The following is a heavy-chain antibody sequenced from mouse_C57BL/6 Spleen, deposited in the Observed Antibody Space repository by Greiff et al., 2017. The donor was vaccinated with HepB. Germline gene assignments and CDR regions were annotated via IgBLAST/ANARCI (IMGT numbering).Heavy chain of an antibody. V-gene: IGHV3-6*01. CDR1: GYSITSGYY. Sequence: EVQLQQSGPGLVKPSQSLSLTCSVTGYSITSGYYWNWIRQFPGNKLEWMGYISYDGSNNYNPSLKNRTSITRDTSKNQFFLKLNSVTTEDTATYYCARRGYYFDYWGQGTTLTVSS. CDR2: ISYDGSN. CDR3: ARRGYYFDY. J-gene: IGHJ2*01.